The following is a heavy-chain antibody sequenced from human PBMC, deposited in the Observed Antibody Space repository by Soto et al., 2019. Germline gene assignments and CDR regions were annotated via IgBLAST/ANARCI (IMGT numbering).Heavy chain of an antibody. CDR1: GYTFTSYG. CDR2: ISPYNGNT. Sequence: QVQLVQSGAEVKKPGASVKVSCKASGYTFTSYGISWVREAPGQGLEWMGWISPYNGNTKYAQKLQGRVTTTTDTSTSTAYMDLRSLRSDDTAVYYCARDLGGSYYAPVDYWGQGTLVTVSS. V-gene: IGHV1-18*01. CDR3: ARDLGGSYYAPVDY. D-gene: IGHD1-26*01. J-gene: IGHJ4*02.